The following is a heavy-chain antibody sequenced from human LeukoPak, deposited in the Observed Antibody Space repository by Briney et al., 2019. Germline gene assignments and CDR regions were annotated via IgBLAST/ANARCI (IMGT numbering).Heavy chain of an antibody. CDR3: AATDRIQLWLKSADFDY. CDR1: GYTFTSYY. CDR2: INPNSGGT. D-gene: IGHD5-18*01. J-gene: IGHJ4*02. Sequence: ASVKVSCKASGYTFTSYYMHWVRQAPGQGLEWMRWINPNSGGTNYAQKFQGRVTMTRDTSISTAYMELSRLRSDDTAVYYCAATDRIQLWLKSADFDYWGQGTLVTVSS. V-gene: IGHV1-2*02.